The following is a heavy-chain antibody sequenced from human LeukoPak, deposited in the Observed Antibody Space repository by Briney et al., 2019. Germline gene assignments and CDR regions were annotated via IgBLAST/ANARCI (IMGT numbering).Heavy chain of an antibody. CDR3: ARVSRSWSGYYPYYCDY. Sequence: SETLSLTCTVSGGSISSYYWSWLRQPPGKGREWVGCIYYSGSTNYNPSLKSRVAISVDTSKDQFSLKLSSVTAADTAVYYCARVSRSWSGYYPYYCDYWGQETRHSVSS. V-gene: IGHV4-59*01. J-gene: IGHJ4*02. CDR1: GGSISSYY. D-gene: IGHD3-3*01. CDR2: IYYSGST.